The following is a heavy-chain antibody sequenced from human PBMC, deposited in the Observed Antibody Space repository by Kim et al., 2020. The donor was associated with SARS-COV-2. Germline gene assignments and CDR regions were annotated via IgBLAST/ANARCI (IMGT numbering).Heavy chain of an antibody. V-gene: IGHV3-23*01. CDR3: AKGGYSSSWYSEYYYYGMDV. D-gene: IGHD6-13*01. CDR2: ISGSGGST. Sequence: GGSLRLSCAASGFTFSSYAMSWVRQAPGKGLEWVSAISGSGGSTYYADSVKGRFTISRDNSKNTLYLQMNSLRAEDTAVYYCAKGGYSSSWYSEYYYYGMDVWGQGTTVTVSS. CDR1: GFTFSSYA. J-gene: IGHJ6*02.